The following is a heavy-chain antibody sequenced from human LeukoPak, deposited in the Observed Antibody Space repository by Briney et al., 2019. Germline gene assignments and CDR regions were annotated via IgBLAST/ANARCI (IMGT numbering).Heavy chain of an antibody. V-gene: IGHV1-2*04. Sequence: ASVKVSCKTSGYTFTGSYVHWVRRAPGRDLEWMGRINSNTGGTTYIQKFQGWVTMTRDTSISTTYMELSRLRSDDTAIYYCARGSPSSQTHWHFDLWGRGTPVTVSS. CDR1: GYTFTGSY. CDR3: ARGSPSSQTHWHFDL. D-gene: IGHD2-15*01. CDR2: INSNTGGT. J-gene: IGHJ2*01.